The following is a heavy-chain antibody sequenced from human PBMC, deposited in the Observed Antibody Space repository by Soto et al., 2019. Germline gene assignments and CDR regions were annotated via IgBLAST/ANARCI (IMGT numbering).Heavy chain of an antibody. CDR3: ARDQPGYSYGYGLGY. J-gene: IGHJ4*02. CDR1: GFTFSNNS. CDR2: ISSSSSYR. V-gene: IGHV3-21*01. Sequence: EVQLVESGGGLVKPGGSLRLSCAASGFTFSNNSMNWVRQAPGNGLEWVSSISSSSSYRYYTDSVKGRFTISRDNAKNSLYLQMNSLRAEDTAVYYCARDQPGYSYGYGLGYWGQGTLVTVSS. D-gene: IGHD5-18*01.